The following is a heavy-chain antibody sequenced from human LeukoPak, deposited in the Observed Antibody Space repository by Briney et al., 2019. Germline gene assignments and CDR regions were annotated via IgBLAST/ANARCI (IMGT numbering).Heavy chain of an antibody. J-gene: IGHJ4*02. D-gene: IGHD2-21*02. CDR3: AKVAKGNIVVVTALDY. CDR1: GFTFSSYA. CDR2: ISYDGSNK. V-gene: IGHV3-30*18. Sequence: GRSLRLSRGASGFTFSSYAMHWVRQAPGKGLEWVAIISYDGSNKFYADSVKGRFTISRDNSKNTLYLQMNSLGPEDTAMYYCAKVAKGNIVVVTALDYWGPGTLVTVSS.